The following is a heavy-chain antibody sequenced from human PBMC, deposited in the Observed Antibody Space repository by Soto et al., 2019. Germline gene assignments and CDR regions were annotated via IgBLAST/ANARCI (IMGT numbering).Heavy chain of an antibody. Sequence: QVQLQESGPGLVKPSQTLSLTCTVSGGSTSSDNYWSWIRQPPGKGLEWIGHIYYSGNIDYNPSLKSRLAISIDTSKNQFSLKLSSVTAADTAVYFCAREGGESSDGLYYFDSWGQGSLVTVSS. CDR1: GGSTSSDNY. CDR2: IYYSGNI. V-gene: IGHV4-30-4*01. J-gene: IGHJ4*02. CDR3: AREGGESSDGLYYFDS. D-gene: IGHD3-16*01.